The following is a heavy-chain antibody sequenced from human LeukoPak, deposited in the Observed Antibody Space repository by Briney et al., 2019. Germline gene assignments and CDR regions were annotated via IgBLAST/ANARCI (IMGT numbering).Heavy chain of an antibody. CDR1: GGSVSISNYY. J-gene: IGHJ4*02. CDR2: ISASGST. V-gene: IGHV4-61*02. D-gene: IGHD1-26*01. CDR3: ASQPTSLGTFDY. Sequence: PSQTLSLTCTVSGGSVSISNYYWNWIRQPAGKGLEWSGRISASGSTDYNPSLKSRVTMSGDTSHNQFSLNLSSVTAADTAVYYCASQPTSLGTFDYWGQGTLVTVSS.